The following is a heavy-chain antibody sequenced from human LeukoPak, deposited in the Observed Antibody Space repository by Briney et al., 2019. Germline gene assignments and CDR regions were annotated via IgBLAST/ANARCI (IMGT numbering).Heavy chain of an antibody. D-gene: IGHD6-19*01. Sequence: GGSLRLSCAASGFTFSSYSMNWVRQAPGKGLEWVSAISGSGGSTYYADSVKGRFTISRDNSKNTLYLQMNSLRAEDTAVYYCAKAYYSSGWFPGDYWGQGTLVTVSS. J-gene: IGHJ4*02. CDR2: ISGSGGST. CDR3: AKAYYSSGWFPGDY. V-gene: IGHV3-23*01. CDR1: GFTFSSYS.